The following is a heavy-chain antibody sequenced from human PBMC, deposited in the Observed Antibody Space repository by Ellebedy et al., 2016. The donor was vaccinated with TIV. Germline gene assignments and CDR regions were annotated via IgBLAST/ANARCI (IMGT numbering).Heavy chain of an antibody. D-gene: IGHD4-23*01. CDR1: GGSVSSGSYY. V-gene: IGHV4-61*01. CDR2: IYYNGST. J-gene: IGHJ4*02. CDR3: AAYYGGRFDY. Sequence: MPSETLSLTCTVSGGSVSSGSYYWSWIRQPPGKGLEWIGYIYYNGSTNYNPSLKSRVTISVDTSKNQFSLRLSSVTAADTAVYYCAAYYGGRFDYWGQGTLVTVSS.